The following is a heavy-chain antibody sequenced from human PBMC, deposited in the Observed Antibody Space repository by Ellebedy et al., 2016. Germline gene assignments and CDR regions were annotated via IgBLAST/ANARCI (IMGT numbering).Heavy chain of an antibody. CDR1: GFTFSSYA. CDR2: ISASGGST. V-gene: IGHV3-23*01. D-gene: IGHD6-13*01. Sequence: GESLKISXAASGFTFSSYAMSWVRQAPGKGLEWVSAISASGGSTYYADSVKGRFTISRDNSKNTLYLQMNSLRAEDTAVYYCAKDRGNQIRAAARKYYFDYWGQGTLVTVSS. J-gene: IGHJ4*02. CDR3: AKDRGNQIRAAARKYYFDY.